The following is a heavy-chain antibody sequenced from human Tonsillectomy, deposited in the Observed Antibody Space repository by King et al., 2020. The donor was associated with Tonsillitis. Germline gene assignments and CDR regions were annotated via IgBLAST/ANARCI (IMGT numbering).Heavy chain of an antibody. J-gene: IGHJ3*01. Sequence: VQLVQSGGGLVQPGGSLRLSCAASGFTLSTYWMVWLRQAPGKGLEWVANINQNGRKTYYADSVRGRFTVSRDNAKNSLYLQMNSLGAGDTALYYCARDPNPESSGNYYDAFELWGQGTMVTVSS. CDR3: ARDPNPESSGNYYDAFEL. CDR1: GFTLSTYW. CDR2: INQNGRKT. D-gene: IGHD3-10*01. V-gene: IGHV3-7*01.